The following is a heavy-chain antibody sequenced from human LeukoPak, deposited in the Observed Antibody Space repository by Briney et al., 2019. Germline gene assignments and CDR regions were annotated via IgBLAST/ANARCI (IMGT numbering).Heavy chain of an antibody. J-gene: IGHJ4*02. D-gene: IGHD5-18*01. CDR3: ARRYFIQLWSYFDY. CDR1: GDSISSGDYY. CDR2: ISSSGST. Sequence: PSETLSLTCTVSGDSISSGDYYWSWIRQPAGKGLEWIGRISSSGSTNYNPSLKSRVTISVDTSKNQFSLKLSSVTAADTAVYFCARRYFIQLWSYFDYWGQGTLVTVSS. V-gene: IGHV4-61*02.